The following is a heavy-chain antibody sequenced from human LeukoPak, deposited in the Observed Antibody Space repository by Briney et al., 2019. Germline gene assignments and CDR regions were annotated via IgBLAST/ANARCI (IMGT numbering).Heavy chain of an antibody. V-gene: IGHV4-38-2*02. CDR1: GYSISSGYY. J-gene: IGHJ4*02. CDR3: ARDQRGDSAYDFDY. Sequence: SETLSLTCTVSGYSISSGYYWGWIRQPPGKGLEWIGSIYHSGSTYYNPSLKSRVTISVDTSKKQLSLKLRSVTAADTAVYYCARDQRGDSAYDFDYWGQGILVTVSS. D-gene: IGHD5-12*01. CDR2: IYHSGST.